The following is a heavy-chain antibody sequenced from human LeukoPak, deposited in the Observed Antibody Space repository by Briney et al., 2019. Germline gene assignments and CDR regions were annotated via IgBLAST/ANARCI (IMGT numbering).Heavy chain of an antibody. J-gene: IGHJ2*01. CDR3: AAAPYMVATINQRWNFDL. D-gene: IGHD5-12*01. CDR1: GFTFSSSA. CDR2: IAVGSGDT. V-gene: IGHV1-58*01. Sequence: SVKVSCKASGFTFSSSAVQWVRQARGQRLEWMGWIAVGSGDTYYAQMFQERVTITRDMSTNTAYMGLSSLRSEDTAIYYCAAAPYMVATINQRWNFDLWGRGTLVTVSS.